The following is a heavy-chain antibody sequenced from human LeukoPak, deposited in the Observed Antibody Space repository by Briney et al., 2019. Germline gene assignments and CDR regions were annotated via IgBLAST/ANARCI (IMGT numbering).Heavy chain of an antibody. Sequence: GASVKVSCKASGGTFSSYAISWVRQAPGQGLEWMGGIIPIFGTANYAQKFQGRVTITTDESTSTAYMELSSLGAEDTAVYFCAKRGVVIRVILVGFRKEAYYFDSWGQGALVTVSS. CDR2: IIPIFGTA. J-gene: IGHJ4*02. CDR1: GGTFSSYA. D-gene: IGHD3-22*01. CDR3: AKRGVVIRVILVGFRKEAYYFDS. V-gene: IGHV1-69*05.